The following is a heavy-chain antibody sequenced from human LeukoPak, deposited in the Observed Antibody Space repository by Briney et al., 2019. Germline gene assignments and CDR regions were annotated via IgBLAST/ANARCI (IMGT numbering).Heavy chain of an antibody. V-gene: IGHV3-74*01. J-gene: IGHJ4*02. CDR1: GFTLSNSW. CDR3: VRDGEYSHGIDFDY. D-gene: IGHD5-18*01. CDR2: TNGDGSDT. Sequence: GGSLRLSCAASGFTLSNSWMHWVRQAPGKGQVWVSRTNGDGSDTSYADSVKGRFTISRDSATNTLYLQMNSLRAEDTAIYYCVRDGEYSHGIDFDYWGQGTLVTVSP.